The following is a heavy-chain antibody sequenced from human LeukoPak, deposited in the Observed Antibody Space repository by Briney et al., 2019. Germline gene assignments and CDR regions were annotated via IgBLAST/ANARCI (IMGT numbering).Heavy chain of an antibody. D-gene: IGHD5-12*01. CDR3: ASEASFAMGV. CDR1: GFTFSAYE. CDR2: ISSSGTTI. Sequence: PGGSLRLSCAASGFTFSAYEMYWVRQAPGKGLEWVSCISSSGTTIYYADSVKGRFSISRDNAKNSLYLQMNSLRAEDTAVYYCASEASFAMGVWGKGTTVTISS. J-gene: IGHJ6*03. V-gene: IGHV3-48*03.